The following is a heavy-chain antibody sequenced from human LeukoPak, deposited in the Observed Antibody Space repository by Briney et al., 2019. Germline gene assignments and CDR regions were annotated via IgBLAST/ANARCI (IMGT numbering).Heavy chain of an antibody. Sequence: GGSLRLSCAASGFTFSSYAMSWVRQAPGKGLEWVSAISGSGGSTYYADSVKGRFTISRDNSKNTLYLQMNSLRAEDTAVYYCAKDLMLWFGECCELDYWGQGTLVTVSS. CDR2: ISGSGGST. V-gene: IGHV3-23*01. CDR3: AKDLMLWFGECCELDY. D-gene: IGHD3-10*01. CDR1: GFTFSSYA. J-gene: IGHJ4*02.